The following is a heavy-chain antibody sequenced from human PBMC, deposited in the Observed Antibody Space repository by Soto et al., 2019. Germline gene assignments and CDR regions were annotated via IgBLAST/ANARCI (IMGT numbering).Heavy chain of an antibody. V-gene: IGHV1-18*01. CDR1: GYIFASYG. J-gene: IGHJ1*01. Sequence: GASVKVSCKASGYIFASYGISWVRQAPGQGLEWMGWISAYNGNTNYAQKLQGRVTMSTDTSTSTAYMELRSLRSDDTAVYYCARVFPYYYDSSGYYRAEYFQHWGQGTLVTVSS. CDR3: ARVFPYYYDSSGYYRAEYFQH. D-gene: IGHD3-22*01. CDR2: ISAYNGNT.